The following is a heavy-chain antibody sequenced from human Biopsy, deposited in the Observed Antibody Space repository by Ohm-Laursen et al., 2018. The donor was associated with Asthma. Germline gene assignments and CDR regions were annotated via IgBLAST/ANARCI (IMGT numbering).Heavy chain of an antibody. CDR2: ISFDGTNR. CDR1: GFSFSNYG. D-gene: IGHD6-6*01. Sequence: SLRLSCAASGFSFSNYGMHWVRQAPGKGLDWVAVISFDGTNRNYTDSVKGRFTISRDNSRNMLHLGMNSLRGDDTAVYYCARGKTWGRSYYFDYWGQGTLVTVSS. V-gene: IGHV3-30*03. J-gene: IGHJ4*02. CDR3: ARGKTWGRSYYFDY.